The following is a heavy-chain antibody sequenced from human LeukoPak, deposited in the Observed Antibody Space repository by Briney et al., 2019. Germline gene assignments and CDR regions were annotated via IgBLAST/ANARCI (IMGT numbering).Heavy chain of an antibody. D-gene: IGHD1-26*01. CDR1: GYTFTNYG. CDR3: ARGELPTELDY. J-gene: IGHJ4*02. Sequence: GASVKVSCKASGYTFTNYGISWVRQAPGQGLEWMGWSSAYNGYTNYTQKFQGRVTMTRDTSISTAYMELSRLRSDDTAVYYCARGELPTELDYWGQGTLVTVSS. V-gene: IGHV1-18*01. CDR2: SSAYNGYT.